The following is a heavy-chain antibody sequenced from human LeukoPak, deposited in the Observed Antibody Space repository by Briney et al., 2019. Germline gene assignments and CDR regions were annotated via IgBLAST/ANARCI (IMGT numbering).Heavy chain of an antibody. D-gene: IGHD3-9*01. CDR1: DDSITMYY. CDR2: IFYSGST. J-gene: IGHJ4*02. CDR3: ARLPQRSDILTSYANSFDY. Sequence: PSETLSLTCTVSDDSITMYYWTWIRQPPGKGLEWIGNIFYSGSTYYSPSVKSRVTISVDTSKNRFSLKLTSVTAADTAVFYCARLPQRSDILTSYANSFDYWGQGTLVTVSS. V-gene: IGHV4-59*04.